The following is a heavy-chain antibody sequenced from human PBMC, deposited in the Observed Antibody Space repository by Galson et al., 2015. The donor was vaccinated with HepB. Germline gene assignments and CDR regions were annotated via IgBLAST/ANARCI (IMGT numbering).Heavy chain of an antibody. J-gene: IGHJ4*02. D-gene: IGHD5-12*01. Sequence: SLRLSCAASGFTFTSYGMNWVRQAPGKGLEWVSSFSGSGNYTFYADSVKGRFTISRDNAENSLYLQMNSLRAEDTAVYFCARGGYPRYWGQGTLVTVSS. V-gene: IGHV3-21*01. CDR3: ARGGYPRY. CDR1: GFTFTSYG. CDR2: FSGSGNYT.